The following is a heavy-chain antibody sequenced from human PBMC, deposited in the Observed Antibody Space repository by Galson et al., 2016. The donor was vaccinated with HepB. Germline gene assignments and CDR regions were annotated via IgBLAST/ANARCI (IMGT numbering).Heavy chain of an antibody. V-gene: IGHV1-2*02. CDR3: ARLDTSGKRNYVLP. CDR2: IHPKSGAT. CDR1: GYAFTGYY. D-gene: IGHD1-14*01. Sequence: SVKVSCKASGYAFTGYYMHWVRQAPGQGLEWLGWIHPKSGATIYAQKFQGRVTLTRDTSINTAYMELSRLRSDDTAVYYCARLDTSGKRNYVLPWGQGTLVTVSS. J-gene: IGHJ4*02.